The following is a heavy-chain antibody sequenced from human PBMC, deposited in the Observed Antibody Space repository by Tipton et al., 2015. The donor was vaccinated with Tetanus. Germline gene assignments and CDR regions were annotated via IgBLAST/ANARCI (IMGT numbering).Heavy chain of an antibody. CDR1: GGSISSGGYY. Sequence: TLSLTCTVSGGSISSGGYYWSWIRQHPGKGLEWIGYIYYSGSTYYNPSLKSRVTISVDTSKNQFSLKLSSVTAADTAVYYCARCFAHGDPPDSGLIGWGQGPLGPGSS. J-gene: IGHJ1*01. D-gene: IGHD4-17*01. V-gene: IGHV4-31*03. CDR2: IYYSGST. CDR3: ARCFAHGDPPDSGLIG.